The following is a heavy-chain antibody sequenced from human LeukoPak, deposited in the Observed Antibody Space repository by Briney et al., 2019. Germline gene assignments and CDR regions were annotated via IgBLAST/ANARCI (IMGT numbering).Heavy chain of an antibody. CDR2: INTNSGGT. CDR1: GYTFTGYY. Sequence: GASVKVSCKASGYTFTGYYMHWVRQAPGQGLEWMGWINTNSGGTNYAQKFQGRVTMTRDTSISTAYMEMSRLRSDDTAVYYCASSMYCSSTSCYGGWFDPWGQGTLVTVSS. D-gene: IGHD2-2*01. V-gene: IGHV1-2*02. J-gene: IGHJ5*02. CDR3: ASSMYCSSTSCYGGWFDP.